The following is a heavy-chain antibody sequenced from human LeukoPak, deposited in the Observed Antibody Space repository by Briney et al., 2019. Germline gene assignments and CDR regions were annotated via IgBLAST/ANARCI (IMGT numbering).Heavy chain of an antibody. CDR2: ISAYNGNT. D-gene: IGHD3-10*01. J-gene: IGHJ4*02. CDR1: GHTFTSSG. CDR3: ARTRFGELNRPFDH. Sequence: GASVKVSCKTSGHTFTSSGISWVRQAPGQGLEWMGWISAYNGNTNYAQKLQGRVTMTTDTSTSTAYMELRSLRSDDTAVYYCARTRFGELNRPFDHWGRGTLVTVSS. V-gene: IGHV1-18*01.